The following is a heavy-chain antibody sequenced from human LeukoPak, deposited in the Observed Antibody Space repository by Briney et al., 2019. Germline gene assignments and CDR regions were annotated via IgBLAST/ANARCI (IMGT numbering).Heavy chain of an antibody. Sequence: ASVKVSCKASGYTFTSYYMHWVRQAPGQGLEWMGWINAGNGNTKYSQKFQGRVTITRDTSASTAYMELSSLRSEDTAVYYCASSTRALDAFDIWGQGTMVTVSS. CDR3: ASSTRALDAFDI. CDR1: GYTFTSYY. V-gene: IGHV1-3*01. J-gene: IGHJ3*02. CDR2: INAGNGNT.